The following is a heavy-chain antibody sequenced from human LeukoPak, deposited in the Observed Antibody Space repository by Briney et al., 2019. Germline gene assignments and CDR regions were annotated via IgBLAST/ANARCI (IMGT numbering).Heavy chain of an antibody. CDR3: ARGIAAAGTWFDP. Sequence: GGSLRLSCAASGFTFSSYSMIWVRQAPGKGLEWVSSISSSSSYIYYADSVKGRFTISRDNAKNSLYLQMNSLRAEDTAVYYCARGIAAAGTWFDPWGQGTLVTVSS. CDR2: ISSSSSYI. J-gene: IGHJ5*02. CDR1: GFTFSSYS. V-gene: IGHV3-21*01. D-gene: IGHD6-13*01.